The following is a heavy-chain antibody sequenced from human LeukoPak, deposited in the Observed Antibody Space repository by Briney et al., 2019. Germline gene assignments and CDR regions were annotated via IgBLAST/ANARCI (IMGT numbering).Heavy chain of an antibody. CDR3: ASGNNFNYYYYMDL. D-gene: IGHD4-23*01. V-gene: IGHV1-18*01. Sequence: ASVKVSCKTSGYSFIHYPIIWVRQTPGQGLEWMGWITAYNDNTNYAQKFQGRVTMTTDTSTSTAYMELRSLRSDDTAVYYCASGNNFNYYYYMDLWGKGTTVTVSS. J-gene: IGHJ6*03. CDR2: ITAYNDNT. CDR1: GYSFIHYP.